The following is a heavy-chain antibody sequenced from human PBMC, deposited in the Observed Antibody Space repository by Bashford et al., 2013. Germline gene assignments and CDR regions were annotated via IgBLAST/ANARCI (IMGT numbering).Heavy chain of an antibody. Sequence: WIRQPPGKGLEWIGYIYYSGSTNYNPSLKSRVTISVDTSKNQFSLNLGSVTAADTAVYYCAREHFYSSGRSSGGWYDPWGQGIRVTVSS. CDR3: AREHFYSSGRSSGGWYDP. CDR2: IYYSGST. J-gene: IGHJ5*02. V-gene: IGHV4-59*01. D-gene: IGHD6-19*01.